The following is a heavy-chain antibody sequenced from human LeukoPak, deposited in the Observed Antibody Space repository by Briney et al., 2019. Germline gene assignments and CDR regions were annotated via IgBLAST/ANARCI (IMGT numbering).Heavy chain of an antibody. V-gene: IGHV3-64D*06. CDR1: GFIFNRYG. D-gene: IGHD6-19*01. Sequence: GGSLRLSCSASGFIFNRYGMYWLRQAPGKGLEYVSAISLNGGSTYYADSVKGRFTISRDNSKNTMYLQMSSLQAEDTAVYYCVKPFGAVAENFDYWGQGTLVTVSS. J-gene: IGHJ4*02. CDR2: ISLNGGST. CDR3: VKPFGAVAENFDY.